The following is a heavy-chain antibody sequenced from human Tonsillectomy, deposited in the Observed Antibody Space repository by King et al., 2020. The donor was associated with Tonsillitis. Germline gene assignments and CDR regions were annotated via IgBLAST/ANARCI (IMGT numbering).Heavy chain of an antibody. CDR1: GFTFSSYG. D-gene: IGHD2-15*01. Sequence: VQLVESGGGVVQPGGSLRLSCAASGFTFSSYGMHWVRQAPGKGLEWVAFIRYDGSNKYYADSVKGRFTISRDNSKNTLYLQMNSLRAEDTAVYYCAKPPLGYCSGGSCYSVYFQHWGQGTLVTVSS. J-gene: IGHJ1*01. V-gene: IGHV3-30*02. CDR3: AKPPLGYCSGGSCYSVYFQH. CDR2: IRYDGSNK.